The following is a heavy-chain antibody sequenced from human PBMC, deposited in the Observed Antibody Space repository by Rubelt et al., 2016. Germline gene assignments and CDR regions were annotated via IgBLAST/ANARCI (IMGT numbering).Heavy chain of an antibody. CDR3: ARDLVRGNPRNRFDY. CDR2: SGST. J-gene: IGHJ4*02. Sequence: SGSTYYNPSLKSRVTISVDTSKNQLSLKLSSVTAADTAVYYCARDLVRGNPRNRFDYWGQGTLVTVSS. D-gene: IGHD4-23*01. V-gene: IGHV4-39*07.